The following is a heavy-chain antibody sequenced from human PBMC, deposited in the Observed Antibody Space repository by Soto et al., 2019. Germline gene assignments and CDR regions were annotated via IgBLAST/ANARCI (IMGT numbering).Heavy chain of an antibody. D-gene: IGHD5-12*01. J-gene: IGHJ4*02. Sequence: EVQLVGSGGGVVKPGGSLRLSCAVSGFFFSNYSMSWARQAPGKGLEWVSSISSSGSHTYYADSMEGRFTIARDNAKKSLYLKMNSLRGEDTAVYYCTTRLLGGSSKNYHRDYWGQGTLVTVSS. CDR2: ISSSGSHT. CDR1: GFFFSNYS. CDR3: TTRLLGGSSKNYHRDY. V-gene: IGHV3-21*01.